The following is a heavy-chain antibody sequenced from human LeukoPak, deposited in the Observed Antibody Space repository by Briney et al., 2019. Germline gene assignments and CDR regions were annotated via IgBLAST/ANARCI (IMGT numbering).Heavy chain of an antibody. J-gene: IGHJ6*02. CDR2: IYYSGST. CDR3: ARGNYDFWSGYPSGMDV. D-gene: IGHD3-3*01. CDR1: GGSISSYY. Sequence: SETLSLTCTVSGGSISSYYWSWIRQPPGKGLEWIGYIYYSGSTNYNPSLKSRVTISVDTSKNQFSLKLSSVTAAATAVYYCARGNYDFWSGYPSGMDVWGQGTTVTASS. V-gene: IGHV4-59*01.